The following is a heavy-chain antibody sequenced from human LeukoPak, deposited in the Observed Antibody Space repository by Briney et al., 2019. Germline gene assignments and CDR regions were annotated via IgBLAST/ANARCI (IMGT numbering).Heavy chain of an antibody. D-gene: IGHD3-3*01. Sequence: SETLSLTCTVSGGSISSYYWSWIRQPPGKGLEWIGYIYYSVSTNYNPSLKSRVTISVDKSKKQFSLKLSSVTAADTAVYYCARVLYDFWSGYFWFDPWGQGTLVTVSS. CDR2: IYYSVST. CDR3: ARVLYDFWSGYFWFDP. CDR1: GGSISSYY. V-gene: IGHV4-59*01. J-gene: IGHJ5*02.